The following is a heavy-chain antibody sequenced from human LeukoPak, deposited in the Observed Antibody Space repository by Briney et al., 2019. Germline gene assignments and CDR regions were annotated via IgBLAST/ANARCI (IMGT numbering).Heavy chain of an antibody. V-gene: IGHV3-23*01. CDR2: ISGSGGST. D-gene: IGHD6-19*01. Sequence: PGGSPRLSCAASGFTFSSYAMSWVRQAPGKGLEWVSAISGSGGSTYYADSVKGRFTISRDNSKNTPYLQMNSLRAEDTAVYYCAKGQGAVASSSDYWGQGTLVTVSS. J-gene: IGHJ4*02. CDR3: AKGQGAVASSSDY. CDR1: GFTFSSYA.